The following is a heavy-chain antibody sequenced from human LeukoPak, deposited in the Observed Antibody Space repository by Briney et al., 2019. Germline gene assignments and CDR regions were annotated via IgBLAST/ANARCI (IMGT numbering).Heavy chain of an antibody. CDR2: IYRGGDT. V-gene: IGHV3-53*01. CDR3: ARDAPSDAY. Sequence: GGSLRLSCAASGFTVSLNYMSWVRQAPGKGLEWVSVIYRGGDTFYADSVKGRFTISRDNSKNTLYLQMNSLRAEDTAVYYCARDAPSDAYWGQGTLVTVSS. CDR1: GFTVSLNY. J-gene: IGHJ4*02.